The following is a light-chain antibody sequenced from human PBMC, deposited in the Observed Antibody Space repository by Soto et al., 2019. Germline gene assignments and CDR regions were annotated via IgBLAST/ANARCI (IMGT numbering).Light chain of an antibody. V-gene: IGKV3-20*01. CDR3: QQYGSSLTWT. CDR2: GAS. J-gene: IGKJ1*01. Sequence: EIVLTQSPGTLSLSPGERATLSCRASQSFYNNYLAWYQQKPGQAPRLLIYGASSRATGIPDRFSGSGSGTDFTLTISRLEPEDFAVYYCQQYGSSLTWTFGQGTKVEIK. CDR1: QSFYNNY.